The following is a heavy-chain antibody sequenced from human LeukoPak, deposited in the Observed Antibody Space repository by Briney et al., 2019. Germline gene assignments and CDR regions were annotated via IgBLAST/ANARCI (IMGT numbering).Heavy chain of an antibody. CDR2: IIPIFGTA. CDR1: GGTFSSYA. J-gene: IGHJ3*02. D-gene: IGHD2-2*02. Sequence: ASVKVSCKASGGTFSSYAISWVRQAPGQGLEWMGGIIPIFGTANYAQKLQGRVTMTTDTSTSTAYMELRSLRSDDTAVYYCARVPGCSSTSCYTDAFDIWGQGTMVTVSS. CDR3: ARVPGCSSTSCYTDAFDI. V-gene: IGHV1-69*05.